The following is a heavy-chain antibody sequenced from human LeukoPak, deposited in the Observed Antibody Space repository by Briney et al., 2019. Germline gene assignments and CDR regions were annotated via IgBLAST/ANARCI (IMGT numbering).Heavy chain of an antibody. V-gene: IGHV4-39*07. CDR3: AYGDSGSADAFDI. CDR1: GGSISSSSYY. Sequence: PSETLSLTCTVSGGSISSSSYYWGWIRQPPGKGLEWIGNIYYSGSTYSNPSLKSRVTISVDTSKNQFSLKLSSVTAADTAVYYCAYGDSGSADAFDIWGQGTMVTVSS. J-gene: IGHJ3*02. CDR2: IYYSGST. D-gene: IGHD4-17*01.